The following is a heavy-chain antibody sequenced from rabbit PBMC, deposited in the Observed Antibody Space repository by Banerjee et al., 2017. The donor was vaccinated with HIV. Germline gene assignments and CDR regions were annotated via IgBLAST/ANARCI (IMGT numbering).Heavy chain of an antibody. J-gene: IGHJ4*01. CDR1: GFTLSTYW. V-gene: IGHV1S45*01. CDR2: IYTGSGST. CDR3: ARSATMDIAFKL. Sequence: EESGGDLVKPEGSLTLTCTASGFTLSTYWICWVRQAPGKGLEWIACIYTGSGSTYYASWVNGRFAISLDNAQNTVDLQMTSLTAADTATYFCARSATMDIAFKLWGPGTLVTVS. D-gene: IGHD5-1*01.